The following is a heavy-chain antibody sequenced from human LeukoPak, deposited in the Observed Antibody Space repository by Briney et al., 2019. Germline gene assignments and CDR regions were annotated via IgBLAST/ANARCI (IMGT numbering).Heavy chain of an antibody. CDR2: IRSNGGDT. CDR1: GFTFREYS. D-gene: IGHD2-15*01. Sequence: GGSLRLSCAASGFTFREYSMSWVRQAPGKGLEWVSNIRSNGGDTYYTDSVKDRFTISRDNSKNTLYLEMNSLRAEDTAVYYCAKGGYTTWFDPWGQGTLVTVSS. CDR3: AKGGYTTWFDP. J-gene: IGHJ5*02. V-gene: IGHV3-23*01.